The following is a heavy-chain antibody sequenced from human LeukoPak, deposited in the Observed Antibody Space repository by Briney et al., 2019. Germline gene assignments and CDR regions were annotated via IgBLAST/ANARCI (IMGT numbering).Heavy chain of an antibody. CDR2: VKPDGSEK. J-gene: IGHJ4*02. Sequence: GSLRLSCAASGFTFSNYWMTWVRQAPGKGLEWVAHVKPDGSEKSYVDSVEGRFTISRDNAQNSLYLQMNSLRAEDTAVYYCARDRGYYVFDYWGQGTLVTVSS. CDR1: GFTFSNYW. V-gene: IGHV3-7*01. D-gene: IGHD3-22*01. CDR3: ARDRGYYVFDY.